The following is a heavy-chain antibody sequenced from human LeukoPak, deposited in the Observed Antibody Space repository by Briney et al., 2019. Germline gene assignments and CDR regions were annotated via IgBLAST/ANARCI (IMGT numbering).Heavy chain of an antibody. V-gene: IGHV4-39*07. D-gene: IGHD6-13*01. CDR3: ARARIAAAGSLGYFDY. J-gene: IGHJ4*02. CDR2: IYYSGST. Sequence: PETLSPTCTVSGGSLTSSSYYWGWLRDPPGRGLEWFGRIYYSGSTYYNPSPKRRVTISVDTSKNQFSLKLSSVTAADTAVYYCARARIAAAGSLGYFDYWGQGTLVTVSS. CDR1: GGSLTSSSYY.